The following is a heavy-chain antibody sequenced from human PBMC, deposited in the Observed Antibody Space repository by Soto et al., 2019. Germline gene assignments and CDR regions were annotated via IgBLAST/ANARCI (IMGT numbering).Heavy chain of an antibody. D-gene: IGHD2-2*02. J-gene: IGHJ4*02. Sequence: SETVSLTCTVSGGSISSYYWSWIRQPPGKGLEWIGYIYYSGSTNYNPSLKSRVTISVDTSKNQFSLKLSSVTAADTAVYYCARGPIPPLFDYWGQGTLVTVSS. CDR1: GGSISSYY. CDR3: ARGPIPPLFDY. CDR2: IYYSGST. V-gene: IGHV4-59*01.